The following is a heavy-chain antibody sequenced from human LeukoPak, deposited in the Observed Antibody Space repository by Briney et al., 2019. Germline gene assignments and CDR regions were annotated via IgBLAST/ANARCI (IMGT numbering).Heavy chain of an antibody. D-gene: IGHD3-16*02. CDR2: IKYSGST. Sequence: PSETLSLTCTVSGGSISSYYWSWIRQPPGKGLEWIGYIKYSGSTHYNPSLKSRVTISVDTFKNQFSLKLSSATAADTAVYYCARASRLGELSLGYWGQGTLVTVSS. J-gene: IGHJ4*02. CDR3: ARASRLGELSLGY. V-gene: IGHV4-59*12. CDR1: GGSISSYY.